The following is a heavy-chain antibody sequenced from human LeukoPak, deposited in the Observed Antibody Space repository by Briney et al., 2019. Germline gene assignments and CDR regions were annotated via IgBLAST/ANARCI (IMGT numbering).Heavy chain of an antibody. V-gene: IGHV3-21*01. CDR3: ASLTGERKLYYFDY. Sequence: PGGSLRLSCAASGFTFSSYSMNWVRRAPGKGLEWVSSISSSSSYIYYADSVKGRFTISRDNAKNSLYLQMNSLRAEDTAVYYCASLTGERKLYYFDYWGQGTLVTVSS. CDR1: GFTFSSYS. CDR2: ISSSSSYI. D-gene: IGHD7-27*01. J-gene: IGHJ4*02.